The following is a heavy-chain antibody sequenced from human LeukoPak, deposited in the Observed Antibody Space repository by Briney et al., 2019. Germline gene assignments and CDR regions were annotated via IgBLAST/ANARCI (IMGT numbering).Heavy chain of an antibody. D-gene: IGHD1-26*01. CDR2: IIPILGVA. Sequence: SVKVSCKASGGTFSSYAISWVRQAPGQGLEWMGRIIPILGVANYAQKFQGRVTITADKSTSTAYMELSSLRSEDTAVYYCARALGSHGREIDYWGQGTLVTVSS. CDR1: GGTFSSYA. CDR3: ARALGSHGREIDY. J-gene: IGHJ4*02. V-gene: IGHV1-69*04.